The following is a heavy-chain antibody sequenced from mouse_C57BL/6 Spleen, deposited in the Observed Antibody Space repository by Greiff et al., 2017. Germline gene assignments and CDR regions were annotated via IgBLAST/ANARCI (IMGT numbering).Heavy chain of an antibody. Sequence: QVQLKQPGAELVMPGASVKLSCKASGYTFTSYWMHWVKQRPGQGLEWMGEIDPSDSYTNYNQKFKGKSTLTVDKSSSTAYMQLSSLTSEDSAVYYCARGGLREREYYFDYWGQGTTLTVSS. CDR3: ARGGLREREYYFDY. CDR2: IDPSDSYT. CDR1: GYTFTSYW. V-gene: IGHV1-69*01. J-gene: IGHJ2*01. D-gene: IGHD2-4*01.